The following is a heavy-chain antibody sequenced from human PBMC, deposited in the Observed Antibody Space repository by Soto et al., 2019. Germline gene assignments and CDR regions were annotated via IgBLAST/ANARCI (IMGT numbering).Heavy chain of an antibody. CDR3: VRSRYHYDSSGPYNYYGMDV. CDR2: MSPGSSEI. V-gene: IGHV5-10-1*01. Sequence: PGESLKISCKASGYSFTNYWISWVRHMPGKGLEWMGRMSPGSSEINYSPSFQGLVTISVDKSISTAYLQWSSLRASDTAIYYCVRSRYHYDSSGPYNYYGMDVWGQGTTVTVSS. D-gene: IGHD3-22*01. J-gene: IGHJ6*02. CDR1: GYSFTNYW.